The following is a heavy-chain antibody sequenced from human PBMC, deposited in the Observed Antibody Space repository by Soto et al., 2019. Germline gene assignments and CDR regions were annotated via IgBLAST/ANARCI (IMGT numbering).Heavy chain of an antibody. CDR3: AMVDVYVTPSPQDV. CDR1: GYSFTRYG. CDR2: INTYNGNT. Sequence: AASVKVSCKASGYSFTRYGIAWARQAPGQWLEWMGWINTYNGNTNYAQNLQGRVTLTTDTSTSTAYMELTSLRSNDTAIYYCAMVDVYVTPSPQDVWGQGTTVTVSS. V-gene: IGHV1-18*01. D-gene: IGHD3-16*01. J-gene: IGHJ6*02.